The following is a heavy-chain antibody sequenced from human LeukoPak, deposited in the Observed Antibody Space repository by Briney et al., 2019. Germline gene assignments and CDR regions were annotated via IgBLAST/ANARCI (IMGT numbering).Heavy chain of an antibody. V-gene: IGHV3-23*01. D-gene: IGHD3-16*01. J-gene: IGHJ4*02. CDR2: ISGSGGST. CDR3: AKEWGTPGESIMITFGGVQAFDY. CDR1: GFTFSSYG. Sequence: GGSLRLSCAASGFTFSSYGMSWVRQAPGKGLEWVSAISGSGGSTYYADSVKGRFTISRDNSKNTLYLQMNSLRAEDTAVYYCAKEWGTPGESIMITFGGVQAFDYWGQGTLVTVSS.